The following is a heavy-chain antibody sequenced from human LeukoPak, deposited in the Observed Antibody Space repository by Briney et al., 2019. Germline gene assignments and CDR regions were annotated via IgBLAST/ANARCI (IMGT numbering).Heavy chain of an antibody. V-gene: IGHV4-59*04. J-gene: IGHJ3*02. CDR1: GGSISSYY. CDR3: ARSTTIPYHAFDI. Sequence: SETLSLTCTVSGGSISSYYWSWIRQPPGKGLEWIGSIYYSGDTYYNPSLKSRVTMSVDTSKNQFSLKLNSVTAADTAVYYCARSTTIPYHAFDIWGQGTMVTVSS. CDR2: IYYSGDT. D-gene: IGHD2/OR15-2a*01.